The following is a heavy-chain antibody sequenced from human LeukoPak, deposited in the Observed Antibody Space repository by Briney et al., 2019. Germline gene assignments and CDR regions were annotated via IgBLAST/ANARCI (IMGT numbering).Heavy chain of an antibody. J-gene: IGHJ4*02. V-gene: IGHV3-11*06. CDR2: ISSSSSYI. CDR1: GFTFSDYY. Sequence: GGSLRLSCAASGFTFSDYYMSWIRQAPGKGLEWVSSISSSSSYIYYADSVKGRFTISRDNAKNSLYLQMNSLRAEDTAVYYCARDHSNLNYYDSYFDYWGQGTLVTVSS. D-gene: IGHD3-22*01. CDR3: ARDHSNLNYYDSYFDY.